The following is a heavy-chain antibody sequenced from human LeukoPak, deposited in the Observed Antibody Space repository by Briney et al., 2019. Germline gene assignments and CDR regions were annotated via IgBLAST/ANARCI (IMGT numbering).Heavy chain of an antibody. CDR1: GGSISSASYY. J-gene: IGHJ5*02. D-gene: IGHD5-24*01. CDR3: ARGLEMAAENWFDP. V-gene: IGHV4-61*02. Sequence: HPSETLSLTCTVSGGSISSASYYWSWIRQPAGKGLEWIGRIYTSGSTNYNPSLKSRVTISVDTSKNQFSLKLSSVTAADTAVYYCARGLEMAAENWFDPWGQGTLVTVSS. CDR2: IYTSGST.